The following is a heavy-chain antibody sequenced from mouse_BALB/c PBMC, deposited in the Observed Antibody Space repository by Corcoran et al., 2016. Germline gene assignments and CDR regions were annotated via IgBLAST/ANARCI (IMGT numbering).Heavy chain of an antibody. CDR3: ARDGNDVREYFDY. V-gene: IGHV1S136*01. J-gene: IGHJ2*01. Sequence: EVQLQQSGPELVKPGASVKMSCKASGYTFTSYVMHWVKQKPGQGLEWIGYINPYNDGTKYNEKFKGKATLTSDKSSSTAYMELSSLTSEDSAVYYCARDGNDVREYFDYWGQGTTLTVSS. CDR1: GYTFTSYV. CDR2: INPYNDGT. D-gene: IGHD2-2*01.